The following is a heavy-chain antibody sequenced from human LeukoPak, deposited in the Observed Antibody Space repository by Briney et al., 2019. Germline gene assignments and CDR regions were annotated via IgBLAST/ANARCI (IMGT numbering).Heavy chain of an antibody. CDR2: INHSGST. D-gene: IGHD1-7*01. Sequence: SETLSLTCAVYGGSFSGYDWSWIRQPPGKGLEWIGEINHSGSTNYNPSLKSRVTISVDTSKNQFSLKLSSVTAADPAVYYCARAGGELRLHYFDYWGQGTLVTVSS. CDR3: ARAGGELRLHYFDY. J-gene: IGHJ4*02. V-gene: IGHV4-34*01. CDR1: GGSFSGYD.